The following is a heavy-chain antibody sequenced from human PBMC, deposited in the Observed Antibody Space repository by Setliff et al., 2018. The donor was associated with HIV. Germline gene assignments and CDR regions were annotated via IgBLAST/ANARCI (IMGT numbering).Heavy chain of an antibody. Sequence: ASVNVSCKASGYIYTNYAIHWVRQAPGQGLEWMGWINCGNGATKYAQNFQDRFTITTDTSASTVYMELRSLRSEDTAVYYCARDRWFGESAPRLLDYWGPGTQVTVSS. CDR1: GYIYTNYA. D-gene: IGHD3-10*01. CDR2: INCGNGAT. CDR3: ARDRWFGESAPRLLDY. J-gene: IGHJ4*02. V-gene: IGHV1-3*01.